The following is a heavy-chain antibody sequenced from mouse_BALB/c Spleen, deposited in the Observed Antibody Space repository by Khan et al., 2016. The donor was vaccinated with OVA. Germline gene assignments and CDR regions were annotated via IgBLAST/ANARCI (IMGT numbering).Heavy chain of an antibody. J-gene: IGHJ3*01. CDR3: ARLAYYYDSEGFAY. Sequence: EVQGVESGGDLVKPGGSLKLSCAASGFTFSTYGMSWVRQTPDKRLEWVATVSTGGGYTYYPDSVKGRFTISSDKAKNTLYLQMSSLQAEDTAMFYGARLAYYYDSEGFAYWGQGTLVTVSA. D-gene: IGHD1-1*01. CDR2: VSTGGGYT. V-gene: IGHV5-6*01. CDR1: GFTFSTYG.